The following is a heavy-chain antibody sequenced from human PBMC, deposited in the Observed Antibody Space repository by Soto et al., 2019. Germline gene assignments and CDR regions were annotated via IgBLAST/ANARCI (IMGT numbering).Heavy chain of an antibody. Sequence: GGSLRLSCAASGFTFSNAWMSWVRQAPGKGLEWVGRIKSKTDGGTTDYAAPVKGRFTISRDDSKNTLYLQMNSLKTEDTAVYYCTTDHPPTLQRDPKDAFDIWGQGTMVTVSS. CDR3: TTDHPPTLQRDPKDAFDI. CDR2: IKSKTDGGTT. J-gene: IGHJ3*02. D-gene: IGHD1-1*01. CDR1: GFTFSNAW. V-gene: IGHV3-15*01.